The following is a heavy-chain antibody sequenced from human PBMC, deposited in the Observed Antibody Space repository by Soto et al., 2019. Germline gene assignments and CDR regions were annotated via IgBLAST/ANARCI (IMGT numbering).Heavy chain of an antibody. Sequence: SVKVSCKASGGTFSSYAISWVRQAPGQGLEWMGGIIPIFGTANYAQKFQGRVTITADKSTSTAYMGLSSLRSEDTAVYYCARGIEAAGYYYYSGTDVCGQGPTVTVSS. CDR2: IIPIFGTA. CDR3: ARGIEAAGYYYYSGTDV. D-gene: IGHD6-13*01. CDR1: GGTFSSYA. V-gene: IGHV1-69*06. J-gene: IGHJ6*02.